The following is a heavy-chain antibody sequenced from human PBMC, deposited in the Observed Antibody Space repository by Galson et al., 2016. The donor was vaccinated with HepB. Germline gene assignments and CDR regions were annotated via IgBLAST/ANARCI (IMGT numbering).Heavy chain of an antibody. CDR3: AKDLYYYDSSGQSFFDY. CDR1: GFTFSSYA. Sequence: SLRLSCAASGFTFSSYAMSWVRQAPGKGLEWVSVISGSGGSTYYADSVKGRFTISRDNSKNTLYLQMNSLRAEDTAVYYCAKDLYYYDSSGQSFFDYRGQGTQVTVSS. D-gene: IGHD3-22*01. CDR2: ISGSGGST. V-gene: IGHV3-23*01. J-gene: IGHJ4*02.